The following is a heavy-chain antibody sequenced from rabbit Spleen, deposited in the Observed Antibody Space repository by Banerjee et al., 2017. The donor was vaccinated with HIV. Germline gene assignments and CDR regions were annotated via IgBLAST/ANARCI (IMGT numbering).Heavy chain of an antibody. CDR1: GLDFSSSHY. Sequence: QSLEESGGDLVKPGSSLTLTCKASGLDFSSSHYMCWVRQAPGKGLEWIGCIKTGSSGNTYYASWAKGRFTISKTSSTTVTLQVTSLTAADTATYFCARGPPTSTIPDYFNLWGQGTLVTVS. D-gene: IGHD1-1*01. J-gene: IGHJ4*01. CDR2: IKTGSSGNT. CDR3: ARGPPTSTIPDYFNL. V-gene: IGHV1S40*01.